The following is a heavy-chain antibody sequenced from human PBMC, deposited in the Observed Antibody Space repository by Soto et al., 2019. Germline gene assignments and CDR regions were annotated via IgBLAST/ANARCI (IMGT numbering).Heavy chain of an antibody. Sequence: EVQVLESGGGLVQPGGSLRLSCAASGFTFSNYAMTWVRQAPGKGLEWVSVISGSGDITYYADSVKGRFTISRDNSKNTVYLQMNRLRAEDTAVYYCAKKGPPMEDVVVRTFDYWGQGTLVTVSS. CDR3: AKKGPPMEDVVVRTFDY. V-gene: IGHV3-23*01. D-gene: IGHD2-15*01. CDR1: GFTFSNYA. CDR2: ISGSGDIT. J-gene: IGHJ4*02.